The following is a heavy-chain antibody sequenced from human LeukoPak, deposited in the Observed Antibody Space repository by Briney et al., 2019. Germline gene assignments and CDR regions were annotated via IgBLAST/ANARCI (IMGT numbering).Heavy chain of an antibody. CDR3: AKGGSSNCYSGRCAFDI. V-gene: IGHV3-30*02. CDR2: IRYDGSNK. Sequence: GGSLRLSCAASGFTFSSYWMHWVRQAPGKGLEWVAFIRYDGSNKYYTDSVKGRFTISRDNSENTLYLQINSLRAEDTAVYYCAKGGSSNCYSGRCAFDIWGQGTMVTVSS. CDR1: GFTFSSYW. D-gene: IGHD2-2*02. J-gene: IGHJ3*02.